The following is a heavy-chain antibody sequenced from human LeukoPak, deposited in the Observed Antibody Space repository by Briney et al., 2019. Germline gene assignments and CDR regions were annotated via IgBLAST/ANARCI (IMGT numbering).Heavy chain of an antibody. D-gene: IGHD3-22*01. Sequence: SETLSLTCTVSGGSISSYYWSWIRQPPGKGLEWIGYIYYSGSTNYNPSLKSRVTISVDTSKNQFSLKLSSVTAADTAVYYCARQSYYDSSEAFDIWGQGTMVTVSS. J-gene: IGHJ3*02. CDR1: GGSISSYY. CDR2: IYYSGST. CDR3: ARQSYYDSSEAFDI. V-gene: IGHV4-59*08.